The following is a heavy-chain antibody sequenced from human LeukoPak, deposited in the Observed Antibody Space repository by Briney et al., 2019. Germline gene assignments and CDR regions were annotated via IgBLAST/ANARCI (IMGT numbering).Heavy chain of an antibody. J-gene: IGHJ4*02. Sequence: SETLSLTCAVSGGSISSGGYSWSWIRQHPGKGLEWIGYIYYSGSTYYNPSLKSRVTISVDTSKNQFSLKLSSVTAADTAVYYCARTVYYYGSGSPPYYFDYWGQGTLVTVSS. CDR3: ARTVYYYGSGSPPYYFDY. D-gene: IGHD3-10*01. CDR2: IYYSGST. CDR1: GGSISSGGYS. V-gene: IGHV4-31*11.